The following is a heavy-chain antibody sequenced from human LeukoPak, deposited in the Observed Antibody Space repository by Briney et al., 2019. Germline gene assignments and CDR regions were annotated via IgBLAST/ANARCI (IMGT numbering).Heavy chain of an antibody. CDR2: MNPNNGNT. Sequence: ASVGVSCKASGYTLASFDINWVRQTPGQGPEWMGWMNPNNGNTGYAQIFQGRVTMSRNASISTAYMELSRLRSGDTAVYYCARGTRLRLGESYSYNYVMDVWGQGTTVTVSS. D-gene: IGHD3-16*01. CDR1: GYTLASFD. J-gene: IGHJ6*02. CDR3: ARGTRLRLGESYSYNYVMDV. V-gene: IGHV1-8*01.